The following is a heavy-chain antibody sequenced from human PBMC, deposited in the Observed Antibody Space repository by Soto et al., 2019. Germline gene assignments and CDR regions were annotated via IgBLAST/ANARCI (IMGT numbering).Heavy chain of an antibody. D-gene: IGHD1-26*01. CDR2: IPDDGDKR. J-gene: IGHJ4*02. CDR1: GFTFSNYG. V-gene: IGHV3-30*02. CDR3: AKARVRIVGANSFDY. Sequence: SGGSLRLSCVGSGFTFSNYGMHWVRQPPGKGLEWVALIPDDGDKRYYADSVRGRLIISRDNSKDTLYLQMNSLGPDDTAVYFCAKARVRIVGANSFDYWGQGTPVTVSS.